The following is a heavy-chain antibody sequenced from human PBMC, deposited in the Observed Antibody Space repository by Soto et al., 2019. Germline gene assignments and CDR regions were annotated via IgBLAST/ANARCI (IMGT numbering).Heavy chain of an antibody. CDR2: INGGDGRT. D-gene: IGHD3-10*01. CDR3: ARDRGGRVPLASSYFYYGMYV. CDR1: GYTFRNYP. V-gene: IGHV1-3*01. Sequence: QVQLVQSGAEVTKPGASVKVSCKASGYTFRNYPVHWVRQAPGQKLEWMGWINGGDGRTRYSQIFQGRVTFTRDTSANNAYMEVGSLRFEDTAVYYCARDRGGRVPLASSYFYYGMYVWGQGTTVTVSS. J-gene: IGHJ6*02.